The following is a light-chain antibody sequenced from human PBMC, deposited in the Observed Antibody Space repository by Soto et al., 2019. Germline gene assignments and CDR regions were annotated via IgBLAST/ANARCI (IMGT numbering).Light chain of an antibody. CDR1: QSISSW. CDR2: KAS. CDR3: QQYNACTWT. Sequence: DIQMTQSPSTLSASVGDRVTITCRASQSISSWLAWYQQKPGKAPKLLIYKASTLESGVLSNFSGSGSGTDFTLTISSLQPEDFATYYCQQYNACTWTFGQGTKVDIK. J-gene: IGKJ1*01. V-gene: IGKV1-5*03.